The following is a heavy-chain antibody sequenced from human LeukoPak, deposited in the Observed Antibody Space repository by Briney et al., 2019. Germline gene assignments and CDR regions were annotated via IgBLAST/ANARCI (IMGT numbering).Heavy chain of an antibody. J-gene: IGHJ4*02. Sequence: ASVKVSCKVSGGTSSSYAISWVRQAPGQGLEWMGRIIPILGIANYAQKFQGRVTITADKSTSTAYTELSSLRSEDTAVYYCAVGGYGGYDYSMDYWGQGTLVTVSS. CDR3: AVGGYGGYDYSMDY. V-gene: IGHV1-69*04. D-gene: IGHD5-12*01. CDR1: GGTSSSYA. CDR2: IIPILGIA.